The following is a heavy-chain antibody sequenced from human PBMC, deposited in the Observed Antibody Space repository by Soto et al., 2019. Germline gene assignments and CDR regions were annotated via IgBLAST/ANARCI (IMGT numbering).Heavy chain of an antibody. V-gene: IGHV1-69*01. D-gene: IGHD3-22*01. CDR1: GGTFRGYA. J-gene: IGHJ4*02. CDR2: ILPTSVTP. CDR3: ARGYDVNSELDY. Sequence: QVQLVQSGAEVKKPGSSVKVSCQASGGTFRGYAISWVRQAPGQGLEWLGGILPTSVTPNYAQKFHGRVTLTADESTNTAFLELRSLRSADTAVYYCARGYDVNSELDYWGQGTLVTVSS.